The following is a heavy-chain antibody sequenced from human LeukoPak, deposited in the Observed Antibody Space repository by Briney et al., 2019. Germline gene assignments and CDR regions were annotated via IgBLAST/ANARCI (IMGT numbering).Heavy chain of an antibody. J-gene: IGHJ4*02. Sequence: GRSLRLSCAASGFTFSSYGMHWVRQAPGKGLEWVSGISWNSGSIGYADSVKGRFTISRDNAKNSLYLQMNSLRAEDTALYYCAKDISGSYYRYFDYWGQGTLVTVSS. D-gene: IGHD1-26*01. V-gene: IGHV3-9*01. CDR1: GFTFSSYG. CDR3: AKDISGSYYRYFDY. CDR2: ISWNSGSI.